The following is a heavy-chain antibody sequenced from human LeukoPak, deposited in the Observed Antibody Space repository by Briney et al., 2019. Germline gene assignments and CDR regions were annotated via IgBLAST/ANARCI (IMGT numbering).Heavy chain of an antibody. J-gene: IGHJ2*01. CDR3: ARRDYDSSGYYWYFDL. CDR1: GGSISSYY. V-gene: IGHV4-59*01. D-gene: IGHD3-22*01. CDR2: IYYSGST. Sequence: SETLSLTCTVSGGSISSYYWSWIRQPPGKGLEWIGYIYYSGSTNYNPSLKSRVTISVDTSKNQFSLKLSSVTAADTAVYYCARRDYDSSGYYWYFDLWGRGTLVTVSS.